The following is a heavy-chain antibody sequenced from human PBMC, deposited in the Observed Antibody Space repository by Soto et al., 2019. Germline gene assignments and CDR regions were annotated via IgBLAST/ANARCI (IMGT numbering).Heavy chain of an antibody. D-gene: IGHD3-10*01. CDR3: ARQGFGPLHGLVDV. J-gene: IGHJ6*02. CDR1: GGSISSYY. Sequence: QVQLQESGPGLVKPWETLSLSCTVSGGSISSYYWSWIRLPPGKPMEWIGYVHHSWGSSYNPSLQSRVAISLYTSKSQFSLELTSVTAADTAVYYCARQGFGPLHGLVDVWGQGTTVIVSS. V-gene: IGHV4-59*08. CDR2: VHHSWGS.